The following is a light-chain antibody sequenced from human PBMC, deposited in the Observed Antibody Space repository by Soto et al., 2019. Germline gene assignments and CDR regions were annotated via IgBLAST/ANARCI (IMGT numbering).Light chain of an antibody. Sequence: EIVFTQSPASLSLSPGERATLSCRASQSVNRYIAWYQQKPGQAPRLLIYDAFNRATGIPARFSGSGSGTDFTLTISSLEPEDFAVYYCQQRGNWPLTFGGGTKVEI. V-gene: IGKV3-11*01. CDR3: QQRGNWPLT. CDR1: QSVNRY. J-gene: IGKJ4*01. CDR2: DAF.